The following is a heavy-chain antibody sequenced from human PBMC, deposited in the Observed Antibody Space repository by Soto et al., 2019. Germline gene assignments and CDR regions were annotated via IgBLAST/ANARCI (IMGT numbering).Heavy chain of an antibody. CDR1: GGTFSNHA. J-gene: IGHJ6*02. V-gene: IGHV1-69*13. CDR2: IIPMFPTA. D-gene: IGHD2-21*02. CDR3: ARDDATYCGGDCYRYFFYGMDV. Sequence: GASVKVSCKASGGTFSNHAISWVRQAPGQGLEWVGGIIPMFPTADYAQRFQGRVTITADDSTTTVYMELSGLRSEDTAMYYCARDDATYCGGDCYRYFFYGMDVWGQGTTVPVSS.